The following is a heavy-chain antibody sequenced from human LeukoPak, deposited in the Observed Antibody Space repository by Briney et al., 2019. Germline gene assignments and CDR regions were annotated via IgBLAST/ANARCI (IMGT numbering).Heavy chain of an antibody. D-gene: IGHD6-6*01. CDR2: INSDGSST. Sequence: GGSLRLSCAASGFTFSSYWMHWVRQAPGKGLVWVSRINSDGSSTSYADSVKGRFTVSRDNAKNSLYLQMNSLRAEDTAVYYCARDTLGGYYSSSSRGTFDYWGQGTLVTVSS. CDR3: ARDTLGGYYSSSSRGTFDY. V-gene: IGHV3-74*01. J-gene: IGHJ4*02. CDR1: GFTFSSYW.